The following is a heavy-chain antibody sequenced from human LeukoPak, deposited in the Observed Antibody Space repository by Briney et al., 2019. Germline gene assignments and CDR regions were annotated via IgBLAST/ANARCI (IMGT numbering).Heavy chain of an antibody. J-gene: IGHJ4*02. Sequence: ASVKVSCKASGYTFTGYYMHWVRQASGQGLEWMGWINPNSGGTNYAQKFQGWVTMTRDTSISTAYLQWSSPKASDTAMYYCARHSDSSGYYYGIDYWGQGTLVTVSS. D-gene: IGHD3-22*01. CDR2: INPNSGGT. CDR1: GYTFTGYY. CDR3: ARHSDSSGYYYGIDY. V-gene: IGHV1-2*04.